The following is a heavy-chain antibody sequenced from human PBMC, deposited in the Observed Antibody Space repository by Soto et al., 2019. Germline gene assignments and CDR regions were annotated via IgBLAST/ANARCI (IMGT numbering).Heavy chain of an antibody. V-gene: IGHV3-30-3*01. CDR3: ARGLTVTKIDY. D-gene: IGHD4-17*01. Sequence: GGSLRLSCAASGFTFSSYAMHWVRQAPGKGLEWVAVISYDGSNKYYADSVKGRFTISRDNSKNTLYLQMNSLRAEDTAVYYCARGLTVTKIDYWGQGTLVTVSS. CDR2: ISYDGSNK. CDR1: GFTFSSYA. J-gene: IGHJ4*02.